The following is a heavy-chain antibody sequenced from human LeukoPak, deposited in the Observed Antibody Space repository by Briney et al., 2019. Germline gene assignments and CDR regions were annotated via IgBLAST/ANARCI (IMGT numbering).Heavy chain of an antibody. CDR3: ARSITMIVEFDY. J-gene: IGHJ4*02. V-gene: IGHV4-34*01. CDR1: GGSFSGYY. Sequence: SETLSLTCAVYGGSFSGYYWSWIRQPPGKGLEWIGEINHSGSTNYNPSLKSRVTISVDTSKNQFSLKLSSVTAADTAVYYCARSITMIVEFDYWGQGTLVTVSS. D-gene: IGHD3-22*01. CDR2: INHSGST.